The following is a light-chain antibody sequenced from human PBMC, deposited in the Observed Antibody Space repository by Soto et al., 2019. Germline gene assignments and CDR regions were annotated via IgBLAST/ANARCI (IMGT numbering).Light chain of an antibody. V-gene: IGLV2-14*01. J-gene: IGLJ1*01. CDR3: NSYTSRSSTTCV. CDR2: DVS. Sequence: QSALTQPASVSGSPGQSIPISCTGTSSDVGGYNYVSWYQQHPGKAPKLMIYDVSNRPSGVSNRFSGSKSGNTASLTISGLQVEDEADYYCNSYTSRSSTTCVFGTGTKVTVL. CDR1: SSDVGGYNY.